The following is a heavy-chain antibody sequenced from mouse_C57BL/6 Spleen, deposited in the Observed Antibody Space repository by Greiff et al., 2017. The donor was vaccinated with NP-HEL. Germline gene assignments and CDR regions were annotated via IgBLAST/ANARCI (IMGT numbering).Heavy chain of an antibody. Sequence: QVQLQQPGAELVRPGSSVKLSCKASGYTFTSYWMHWVKQRPIQGLEWIGNIDPSDSETHYNQKFKDKATLTVDKSSSTAYMQLSSLTSEDSAVYYCARRGPYDNFDYWGQGTTLTVSS. CDR1: GYTFTSYW. J-gene: IGHJ2*01. D-gene: IGHD2-3*01. CDR3: ARRGPYDNFDY. V-gene: IGHV1-52*01. CDR2: IDPSDSET.